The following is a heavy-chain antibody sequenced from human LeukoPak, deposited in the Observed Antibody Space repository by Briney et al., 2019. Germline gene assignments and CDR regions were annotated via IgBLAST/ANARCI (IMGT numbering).Heavy chain of an antibody. CDR3: ARSPSYMDV. J-gene: IGHJ6*03. CDR1: GGSISSSSYY. Sequence: PSETLSLTCTVSGGSISSSSYYWGWIRQPPGKGLEWIGSIYYSGSTYYNPSLKSRVTISVDTPKNQFFLKLSSVTAADTAVYYCARSPSYMDVWGKGTTVTVSS. V-gene: IGHV4-39*01. CDR2: IYYSGST.